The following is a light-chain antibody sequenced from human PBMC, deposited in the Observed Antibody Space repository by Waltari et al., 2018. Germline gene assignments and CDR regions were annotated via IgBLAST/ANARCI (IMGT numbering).Light chain of an antibody. V-gene: IGLV2-14*01. J-gene: IGLJ1*01. CDR2: EVS. CDR1: SRDDGGYNY. Sequence: QSALTQPASVSGSPGQSITISCTGTSRDDGGYNYGSWYQQHPGKAPKLMIYEVSNRPSGVSNRFSGSKSGNTASLTISGLQAEDEADYYCSSYTSSSTGVFGTGTKVTVL. CDR3: SSYTSSSTGV.